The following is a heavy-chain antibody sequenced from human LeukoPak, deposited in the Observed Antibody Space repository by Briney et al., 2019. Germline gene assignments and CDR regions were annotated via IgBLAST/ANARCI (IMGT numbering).Heavy chain of an antibody. V-gene: IGHV4-30-4*01. CDR1: GDYISSGADH. Sequence: SETLSLTCTVSGDYISSGADHWDWIRQPPGKGLEWIGYIYYSGTTYYNPSLKSRVTISVDTSKNQFSLKLSSVTAADAAVYYCARGLTGIDYWGQGTLVTVSS. D-gene: IGHD3-9*01. CDR2: IYYSGTT. CDR3: ARGLTGIDY. J-gene: IGHJ4*02.